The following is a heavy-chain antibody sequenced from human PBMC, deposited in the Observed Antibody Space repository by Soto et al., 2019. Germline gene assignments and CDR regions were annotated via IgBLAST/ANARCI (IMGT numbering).Heavy chain of an antibody. CDR3: ARGGKLGGDLDV. Sequence: QAQLVQSGAEVKKPGSSVKVSCKASGGTFNRETFSWVRQAPGQGLQWMGRIIPVLDLADYAQKFQGRVTLTADTSTTTVYLDLSGLGSDDTAVYYCARGGKLGGDLDVWGNGTPVIVSS. CDR2: IIPVLDLA. CDR1: GGTFNRET. J-gene: IGHJ6*04. D-gene: IGHD3-10*01. V-gene: IGHV1-69*02.